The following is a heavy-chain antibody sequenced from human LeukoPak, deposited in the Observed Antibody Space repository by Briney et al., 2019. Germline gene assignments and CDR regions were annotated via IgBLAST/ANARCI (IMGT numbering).Heavy chain of an antibody. J-gene: IGHJ4*02. Sequence: WASVKVSCKASGGTFSSYAISWVRQAPGQGLEWMGGIIPIFGTANYAQKFQGRVTITADESTSTAYMELSSLRSEDTAVYYCALGWTPDYFDYWGQGTLVTVSS. CDR3: ALGWTPDYFDY. CDR1: GGTFSSYA. CDR2: IIPIFGTA. D-gene: IGHD2-21*01. V-gene: IGHV1-69*13.